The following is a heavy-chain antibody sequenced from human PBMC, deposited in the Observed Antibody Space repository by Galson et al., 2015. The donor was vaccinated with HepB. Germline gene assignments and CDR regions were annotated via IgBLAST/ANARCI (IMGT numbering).Heavy chain of an antibody. V-gene: IGHV1-69*13. CDR3: ARAAYYYDSSGYYSGTENHDAFDI. J-gene: IGHJ3*02. D-gene: IGHD3-22*01. CDR2: IIPIFGTA. Sequence: SVKVSCKASGGTFSSYAISWVRQAPGQGLEWMGGIIPIFGTANYAQKFQGRVTITADESTSTAYMELSSLRSEDTAVYYCARAAYYYDSSGYYSGTENHDAFDIWGQGTMVTVSS. CDR1: GGTFSSYA.